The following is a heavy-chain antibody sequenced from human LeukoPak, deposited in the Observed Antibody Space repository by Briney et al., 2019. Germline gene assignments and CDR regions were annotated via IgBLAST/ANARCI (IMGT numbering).Heavy chain of an antibody. Sequence: SETLSLTCTVSGGSISSSSYYWGWIRQPPGKGLEWIGSIYYSGSTNYNPSLKSRVTISVDTSKNQFSLKLSSVTAADTAVYYCARDSFYCSGGSCYQGWFDPWGQGTLVTVSS. CDR2: IYYSGST. D-gene: IGHD2-15*01. J-gene: IGHJ5*02. CDR3: ARDSFYCSGGSCYQGWFDP. V-gene: IGHV4-39*07. CDR1: GGSISSSSYY.